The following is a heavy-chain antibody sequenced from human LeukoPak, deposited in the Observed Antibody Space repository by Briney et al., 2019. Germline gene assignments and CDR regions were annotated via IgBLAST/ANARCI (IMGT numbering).Heavy chain of an antibody. D-gene: IGHD3-16*01. CDR2: ISYDGSNK. J-gene: IGHJ6*03. CDR3: ARDSLRFNYYYYMDV. CDR1: GFTFSSYA. Sequence: PGGSLRLSCAASGFTFSSYAMHWVRQAPGKGLEWVAVISYDGSNKYYADSVKGRFTISRDNSKNTLYLQMNSLRAEDTAVYYCARDSLRFNYYYYMDVWGKGTTVTVSS. V-gene: IGHV3-30-3*01.